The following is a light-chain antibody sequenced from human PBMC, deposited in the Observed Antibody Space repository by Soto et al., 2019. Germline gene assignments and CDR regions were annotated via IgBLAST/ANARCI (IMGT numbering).Light chain of an antibody. CDR3: QQFISYPLA. Sequence: DIQMTQSPSTLSASVGDRVTITCRASQSINTWLAWYQQKQGKVPKVLIFDASVLESGVPSRFSGSGSGTEFTLTISNLQPDDCATYYCQQFISYPLAFGGGTKVEIK. V-gene: IGKV1-5*01. CDR1: QSINTW. CDR2: DAS. J-gene: IGKJ4*01.